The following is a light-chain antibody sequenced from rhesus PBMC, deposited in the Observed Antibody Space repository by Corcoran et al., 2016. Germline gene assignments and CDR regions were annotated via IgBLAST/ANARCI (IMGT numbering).Light chain of an antibody. Sequence: EIVLTQSPATLSLSPGERATLSCRASQSVSSSLAWYQQKPGQAPRLLIYDASSRATGIPDRFSGSGSGKDFTLTSSRLDPEDVGVYYCQQDSNWPRTFGQGTKVEIK. CDR1: QSVSSS. J-gene: IGKJ1*01. CDR2: DAS. V-gene: IGKV3-35*01. CDR3: QQDSNWPRT.